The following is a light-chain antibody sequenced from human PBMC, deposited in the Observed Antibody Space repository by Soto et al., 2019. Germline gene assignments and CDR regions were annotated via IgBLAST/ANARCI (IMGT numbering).Light chain of an antibody. CDR2: EVT. CDR1: DSDVGNYNY. V-gene: IGLV2-14*01. Sequence: QSALTQPASVSGSPGQSITISCIGTDSDVGNYNYVSWYQQYPGEAPKLMIYEVTNRPSGVSIRFSGSKSGNTASLTISGLQAEDEADYYCSSYTRSNTLVFGGGTKLTVL. J-gene: IGLJ2*01. CDR3: SSYTRSNTLV.